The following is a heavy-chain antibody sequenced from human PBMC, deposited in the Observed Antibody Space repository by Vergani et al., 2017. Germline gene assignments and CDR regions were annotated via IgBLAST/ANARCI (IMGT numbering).Heavy chain of an antibody. J-gene: IGHJ3*02. Sequence: QVQLVQSGAEVKKPGSSVKVSCKASGGTFSSYAISWVRQAPGQGLEWMGGIIPIFGTANYAQKFQGRVTITADESTSTAYMELSSLRSEDTAVYYCARDQLRYFDWLPHAFDIWGQGTMVTVSS. D-gene: IGHD3-9*01. CDR1: GGTFSSYA. CDR3: ARDQLRYFDWLPHAFDI. CDR2: IIPIFGTA. V-gene: IGHV1-69*12.